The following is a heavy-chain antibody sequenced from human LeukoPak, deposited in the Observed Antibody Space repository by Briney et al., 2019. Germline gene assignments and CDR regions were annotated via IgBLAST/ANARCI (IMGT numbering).Heavy chain of an antibody. V-gene: IGHV1-18*01. Sequence: GASVKVSCKASGGTFSSYGISWVRQAPGQGLEWMGWISAYNGNTNYAQKLQGRVTMTTDTSTSTAYMELRSLRSDDTAVYYCARLKDIVVVPAAYIDYWGQGTLVTVSS. CDR3: ARLKDIVVVPAAYIDY. CDR2: ISAYNGNT. CDR1: GGTFSSYG. J-gene: IGHJ4*02. D-gene: IGHD2-2*01.